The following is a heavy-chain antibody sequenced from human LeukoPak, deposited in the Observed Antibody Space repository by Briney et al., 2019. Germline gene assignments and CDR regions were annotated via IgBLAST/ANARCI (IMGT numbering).Heavy chain of an antibody. J-gene: IGHJ6*03. V-gene: IGHV3-33*01. Sequence: GGSLRLSCAASGFPFSSYGMPWVRQAPAKGLGWVAVIWYDGSNKYYADSVKGRFTISRDNSKNTLYLQMNSLRAEDTAVYYCARAGVGATYYYYYYMDVWGKGTTVTVSS. CDR2: IWYDGSNK. D-gene: IGHD1-26*01. CDR3: ARAGVGATYYYYYYMDV. CDR1: GFPFSSYG.